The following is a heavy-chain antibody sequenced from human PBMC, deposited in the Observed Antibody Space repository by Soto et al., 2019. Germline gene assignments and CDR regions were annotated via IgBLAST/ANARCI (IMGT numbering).Heavy chain of an antibody. V-gene: IGHV3-23*01. J-gene: IGHJ3*01. CDR3: AKDRMSRNSVWDPFDV. D-gene: IGHD4-4*01. CDR1: VFIFIDYA. Sequence: HPGWSLRLSCASSVFIFIDYAMSWVRQAPGKGLEWVSSLGGPGDDTCYADYVKGRFTISRDNSKNTMSLQMDSLRAEDTAIYYCAKDRMSRNSVWDPFDVWGQGTMVTVSS. CDR2: LGGPGDDT.